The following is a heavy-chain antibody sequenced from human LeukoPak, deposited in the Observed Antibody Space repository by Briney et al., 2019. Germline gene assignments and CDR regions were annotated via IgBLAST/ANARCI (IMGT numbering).Heavy chain of an antibody. J-gene: IGHJ3*02. CDR3: ASSGYYSIEAFDM. D-gene: IGHD3-22*01. CDR1: GGSIRHYY. CDR2: IYYSGST. V-gene: IGHV4-59*01. Sequence: PSETLSLTCTVSGGSIRHYYWSWIRQPPGKGLEWIGYIYYSGSTNYNPSLKSRVTISVDTSKNQFSLKLSSVTAADTAVYYCASSGYYSIEAFDMWGQGTMVTVSS.